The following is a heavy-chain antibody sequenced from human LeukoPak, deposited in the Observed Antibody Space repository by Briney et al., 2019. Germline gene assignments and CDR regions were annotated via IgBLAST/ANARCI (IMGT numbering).Heavy chain of an antibody. V-gene: IGHV3-74*01. CDR1: GFTFSSYW. Sequence: GGSLRLSCAASGFTFSSYWMHWVRQAPGKGLVWVSRINSDGSSTSYADSVKGRFTISRDNSKNTLYLQMNSLRAEDTAVYYCAKDGPETGTTWVPSDYWGQGTLVTVSS. CDR2: INSDGSST. CDR3: AKDGPETGTTWVPSDY. J-gene: IGHJ4*02. D-gene: IGHD1-7*01.